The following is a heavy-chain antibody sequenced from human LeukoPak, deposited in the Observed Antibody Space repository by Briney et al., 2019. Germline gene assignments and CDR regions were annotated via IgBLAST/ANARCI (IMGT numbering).Heavy chain of an antibody. V-gene: IGHV3-30-3*01. CDR2: ISYDGSNK. CDR1: GFTFSSYA. J-gene: IGHJ4*02. D-gene: IGHD6-13*01. Sequence: GGSLRLSCAASGFTFSSYAMHWVRQAPGKGLEWVAVISYDGSNKYYADSVEGRFTNSRDNSKNTLYLQMNSLRGEDTAVYYCARDGLGLLVLDYWGQGTLVTVSS. CDR3: ARDGLGLLVLDY.